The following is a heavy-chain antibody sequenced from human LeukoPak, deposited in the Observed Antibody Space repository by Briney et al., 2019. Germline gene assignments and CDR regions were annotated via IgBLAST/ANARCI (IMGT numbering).Heavy chain of an antibody. D-gene: IGHD5-12*01. CDR2: INPNSGGT. V-gene: IGHV1-2*02. Sequence: ASVKVSCKASGYTFTGYYMHWGRQAPGQGLEWMGWINPNSGGTNYAQKFQGRVTMTRDTSISTAYMELSRLRSDDTAVYYCARESRYSGYDTADYWGQGTLVTVSS. CDR1: GYTFTGYY. CDR3: ARESRYSGYDTADY. J-gene: IGHJ4*02.